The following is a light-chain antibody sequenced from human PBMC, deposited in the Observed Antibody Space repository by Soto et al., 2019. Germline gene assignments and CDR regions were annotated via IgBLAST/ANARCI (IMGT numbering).Light chain of an antibody. CDR2: DAS. CDR3: QQRHYWPLT. CDR1: QNIDTY. Sequence: EVVLTQSPATLSSSPGESVTLSCRASQNIDTYLAWYQQRPGQAPRLLIYDASYRAVGIPSRFSGSGSGTDFTLTISSLEPADFAIYHCQQRHYWPLTFGGGTKVEI. V-gene: IGKV3-11*01. J-gene: IGKJ4*01.